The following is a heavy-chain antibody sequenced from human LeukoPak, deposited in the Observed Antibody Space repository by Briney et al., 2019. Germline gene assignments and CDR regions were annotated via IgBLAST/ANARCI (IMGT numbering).Heavy chain of an antibody. CDR3: AKVRFLENDY. J-gene: IGHJ4*02. CDR2: IRYDGSNK. Sequence: SGGSLRLSCAASGFTFSSYGMHWVRQAPGKGLEWVAFIRYDGSNKYYADSVKGRFTISRDNSKNTLYLQMNSLRAEDTAVYYCAKVRFLENDYWGQGTLVTVSS. CDR1: GFTFSSYG. V-gene: IGHV3-30*02. D-gene: IGHD3-3*01.